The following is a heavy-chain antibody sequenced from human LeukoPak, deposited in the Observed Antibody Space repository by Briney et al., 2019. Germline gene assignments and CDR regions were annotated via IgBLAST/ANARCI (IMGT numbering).Heavy chain of an antibody. V-gene: IGHV1-18*01. D-gene: IGHD6-19*01. J-gene: IGHJ4*02. Sequence: APVKVSCKASGYTFTSYGICWVRQAPGQGLEWMGWISAYNGNTNYAQKLQGRVTMTTDTSTSTAYMELRSLRSDDTAVYYCARDRRRQWLTGGDYWGQGTLVTVSS. CDR3: ARDRRRQWLTGGDY. CDR2: ISAYNGNT. CDR1: GYTFTSYG.